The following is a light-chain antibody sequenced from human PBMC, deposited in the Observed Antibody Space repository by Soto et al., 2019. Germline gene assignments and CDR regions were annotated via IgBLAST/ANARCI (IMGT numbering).Light chain of an antibody. J-gene: IGKJ3*01. V-gene: IGKV3-20*01. Sequence: EIVLTQSPGTLSLSPGERATLSCRASQSVSSSYLAWYQQKPGQAPRLLIYGASSRATGIPDRFSGSGSGTNLTSTTRRLEPEDFGVYLCHPYGSPPITFGTGNKVDIK. CDR3: HPYGSPPIT. CDR1: QSVSSSY. CDR2: GAS.